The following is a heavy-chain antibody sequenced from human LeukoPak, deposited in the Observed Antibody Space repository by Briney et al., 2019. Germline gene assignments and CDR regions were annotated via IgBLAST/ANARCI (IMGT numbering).Heavy chain of an antibody. CDR3: ATSRGRGALDL. CDR1: GFTVSNNY. V-gene: IGHV3-53*01. J-gene: IGHJ3*01. CDR2: IYSGGST. Sequence: GGSLRLSCAASGFTVSNNYTSWVRQAPGKGLEWVSVIYSGGSTYYADSVKGRFTISRDSSKNTLYLQMNSLRAEDTAVYYCATSRGRGALDLWGQGTMVTVSS.